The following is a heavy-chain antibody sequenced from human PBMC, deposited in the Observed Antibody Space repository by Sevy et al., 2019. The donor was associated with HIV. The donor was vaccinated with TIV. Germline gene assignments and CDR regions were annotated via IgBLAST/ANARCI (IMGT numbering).Heavy chain of an antibody. CDR1: GFTFSSYG. J-gene: IGHJ3*02. V-gene: IGHV3-33*01. CDR3: ARDPSRGFEDAFDI. CDR2: IWYDGSNK. Sequence: GGSLRLSCAASGFTFSSYGMRWVRQAPGKGLEWVAVIWYDGSNKYYADSVKGRFTISRDNSKNTLYLQMNSLRAEDTAVYYCARDPSRGFEDAFDIWGQGTMVTVSS. D-gene: IGHD2-15*01.